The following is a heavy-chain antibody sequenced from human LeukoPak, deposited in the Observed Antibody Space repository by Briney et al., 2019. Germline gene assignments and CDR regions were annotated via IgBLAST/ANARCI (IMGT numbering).Heavy chain of an antibody. CDR3: AQDSGYGYFQH. CDR1: GGSIRSYY. D-gene: IGHD5-18*01. V-gene: IGHV4-4*07. J-gene: IGHJ1*01. Sequence: SEALSLTCTVSGGSIRSYYWNWIRQPAGKGLEWIGRIQSSGSTNHNPSLKSRVTMSVDTSKNQFSLKLRSVTAADTAVYYCAQDSGYGYFQHWGQGTRVTVSS. CDR2: IQSSGST.